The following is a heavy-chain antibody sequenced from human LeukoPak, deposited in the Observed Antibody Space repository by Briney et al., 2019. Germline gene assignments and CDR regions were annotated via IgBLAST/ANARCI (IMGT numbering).Heavy chain of an antibody. D-gene: IGHD3-22*01. J-gene: IGHJ4*02. CDR1: GGSISSGSYY. Sequence: SETLSLTCTVSGGSISSGSYYWSWIRQPAGKGLESIGRIYTSGSTNYNPSLKSRVTISVDTSKNQFSLKLSSVTAADTAVYYCARRYYYDSSGYDDWGQGTLVTVSS. V-gene: IGHV4-61*02. CDR3: ARRYYYDSSGYDD. CDR2: IYTSGST.